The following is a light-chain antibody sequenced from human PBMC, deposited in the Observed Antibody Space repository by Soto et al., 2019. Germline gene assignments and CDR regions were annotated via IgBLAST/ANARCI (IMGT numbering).Light chain of an antibody. CDR1: QALSNY. V-gene: IGKV1-9*01. CDR3: QQLSRYPLT. CDR2: SAS. Sequence: DIQLTQSPSFLSASVGDTVTITCRASQALSNYLAWYQQKPGKAPDLLIYSASTLRSGVPSRFSGSGSETEFTLTIRALQPEDFATYFCQQLSRYPLTLGGGTKVEI. J-gene: IGKJ4*01.